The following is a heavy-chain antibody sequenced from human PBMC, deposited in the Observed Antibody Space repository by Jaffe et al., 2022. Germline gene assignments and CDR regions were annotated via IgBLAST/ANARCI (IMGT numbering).Heavy chain of an antibody. Sequence: EVQLVQSGAEVKKPGESLKISCKGSGYSFTIYWIGWVRQMPGKGLEWMGIIYPTDSKTKYSPSFQGQVSISADKSISTAYLHWSSLKASDTAIYYCVRGDGDGYLAYWGQGTLVTVSS. D-gene: IGHD1-1*01. CDR2: IYPTDSKT. CDR3: VRGDGDGYLAY. CDR1: GYSFTIYW. J-gene: IGHJ4*02. V-gene: IGHV5-51*03.